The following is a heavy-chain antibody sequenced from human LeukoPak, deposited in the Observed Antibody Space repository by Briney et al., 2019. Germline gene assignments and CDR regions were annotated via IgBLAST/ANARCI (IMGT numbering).Heavy chain of an antibody. V-gene: IGHV3-48*01. D-gene: IGHD2-15*01. CDR1: GFTFSSYS. CDR3: ARDPRVAAAYYFDY. Sequence: PGGSLRLSCAASGFTFSSYSMNWVRQAPGKGLEWVSYISSSSGTIYYADSVKGRFTISRDNSKNTLYLQMNSLRAEDTAVYYCARDPRVAAAYYFDYWGQGTLVTVSS. J-gene: IGHJ4*02. CDR2: ISSSSGTI.